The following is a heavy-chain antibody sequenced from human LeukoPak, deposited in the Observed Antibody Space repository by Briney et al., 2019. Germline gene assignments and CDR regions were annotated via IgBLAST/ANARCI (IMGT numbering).Heavy chain of an antibody. J-gene: IGHJ6*02. Sequence: PGGSLRLSCAASGFTFSNAWMSWVRQAPGKGLEWVGRIKSKTDGGTTDYAAPVKGRFAISRDDSKNTMYLQMNSLKTEDTAVYYCTTDPIWNSVVLYYYYGMDVWGQGTTVTVSS. D-gene: IGHD1-7*01. V-gene: IGHV3-15*01. CDR2: IKSKTDGGTT. CDR3: TTDPIWNSVVLYYYYGMDV. CDR1: GFTFSNAW.